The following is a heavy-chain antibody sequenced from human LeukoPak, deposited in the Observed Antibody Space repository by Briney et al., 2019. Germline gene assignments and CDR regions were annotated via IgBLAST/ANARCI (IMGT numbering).Heavy chain of an antibody. CDR2: IIPIFGTA. Sequence: ASVKVSCKASGGTFSSYAISWVRQAPGQGLEWMGGIIPIFGTANYAQKFQGRVMITTDESTSTAYMELSSLRSEDTAVYYCARGPVGRFDYWGQGTLVTVSS. CDR1: GGTFSSYA. D-gene: IGHD1-26*01. J-gene: IGHJ4*02. CDR3: ARGPVGRFDY. V-gene: IGHV1-69*05.